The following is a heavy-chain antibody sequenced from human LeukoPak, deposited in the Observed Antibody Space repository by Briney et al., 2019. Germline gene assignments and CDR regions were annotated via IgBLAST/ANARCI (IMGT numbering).Heavy chain of an antibody. V-gene: IGHV1-18*01. Sequence: ASVKVSCKASGYTSTSYGISWVRQAPGQGLEWMGWISAYNGNTNYAQKLQGRVTMTTDTSTSTAYMELRSLRSDDTAVYYCARKGYYDSSGYSTAEYFQHWGQGTLVTVSS. CDR2: ISAYNGNT. CDR3: ARKGYYDSSGYSTAEYFQH. D-gene: IGHD3-22*01. J-gene: IGHJ1*01. CDR1: GYTSTSYG.